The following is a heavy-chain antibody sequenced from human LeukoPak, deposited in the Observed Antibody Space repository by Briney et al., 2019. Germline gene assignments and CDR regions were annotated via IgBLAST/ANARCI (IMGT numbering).Heavy chain of an antibody. Sequence: GGSLRLSCAASGFTFSSYTMNWVRQAPGKGLGWVALISYDGSNKFYADSVKGRFPIFRDKSKNTLYLQMNSLRAEDTAMYYCARERAERGYSYVKGMDVWGQGTTVTVSS. J-gene: IGHJ6*02. D-gene: IGHD5-18*01. CDR1: GFTFSSYT. CDR3: ARERAERGYSYVKGMDV. CDR2: ISYDGSNK. V-gene: IGHV3-30-3*01.